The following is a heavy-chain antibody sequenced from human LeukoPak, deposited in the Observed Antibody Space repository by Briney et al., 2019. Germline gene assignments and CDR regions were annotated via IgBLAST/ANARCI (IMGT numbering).Heavy chain of an antibody. CDR1: GGSISSSGSY. D-gene: IGHD4-17*01. CDR2: IDYSGST. CDR3: AGLNGDIFGYGVDC. J-gene: IGHJ4*02. Sequence: SETLSLTCTVSGGSISSSGSYWGWIRQPPGKGLEWIGSIDYSGSTYYNPSLKSRVTISVDTSKNQFSLKLSSVTAAETTVYYGAGLNGDIFGYGVDCWRQGNLVTVSS. V-gene: IGHV4-39*01.